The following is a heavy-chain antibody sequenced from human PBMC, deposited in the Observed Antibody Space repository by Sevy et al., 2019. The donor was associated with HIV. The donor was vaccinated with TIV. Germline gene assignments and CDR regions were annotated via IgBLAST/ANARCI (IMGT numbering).Heavy chain of an antibody. Sequence: GGSLRLSCAASGFTFSSYAMHWVRQAPGKGLEWVAVISYDGSNKYYADSVKGRFTISRDNSKNTLYLQMNSLRAEDTAVYYCARLVQPRAYWGQGNLVTVSS. J-gene: IGHJ4*02. CDR1: GFTFSSYA. CDR2: ISYDGSNK. D-gene: IGHD6-13*01. V-gene: IGHV3-30*04. CDR3: ARLVQPRAY.